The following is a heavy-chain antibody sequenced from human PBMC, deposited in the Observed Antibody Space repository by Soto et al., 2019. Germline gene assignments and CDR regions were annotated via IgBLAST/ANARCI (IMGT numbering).Heavy chain of an antibody. Sequence: QVQLQESGPGLVKPSQTLSLTCTVSGGSITSGDFYWSWIRQPPGKGLEWIGHIYYSGSTYYNPSLKSQVTISGDTSKKQFSLKVTSVTAADTAVYYCARGRSDSGGYLLQGGYNWFDPWGQGTLVTVSS. CDR1: GGSITSGDFY. V-gene: IGHV4-30-4*01. D-gene: IGHD3-22*01. J-gene: IGHJ5*02. CDR3: ARGRSDSGGYLLQGGYNWFDP. CDR2: IYYSGST.